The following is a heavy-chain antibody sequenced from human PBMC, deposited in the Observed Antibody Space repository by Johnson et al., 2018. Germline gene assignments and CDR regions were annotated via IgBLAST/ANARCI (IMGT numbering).Heavy chain of an antibody. D-gene: IGHD3-9*01. CDR1: GGTFSSYT. J-gene: IGHJ6*02. V-gene: IGHV1-69*02. CDR2: IIPILGIA. CDR3: ASDLSGYPRYPDNYYYYYGRDV. Sequence: QVQLVQSGAEVKKPGSSVKVSCKASGGTFSSYTISWVRQAPGQGLEWMGRIIPILGIANYAQKFQGRVTITADKSTSTAYMELSSRRYEDTAVYYCASDLSGYPRYPDNYYYYYGRDVWGQGTTVTVSS.